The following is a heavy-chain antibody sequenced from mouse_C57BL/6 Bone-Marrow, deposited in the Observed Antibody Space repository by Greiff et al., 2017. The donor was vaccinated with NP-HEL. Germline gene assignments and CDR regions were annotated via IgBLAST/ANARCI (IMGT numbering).Heavy chain of an antibody. V-gene: IGHV5-15*01. D-gene: IGHD4-1*01. CDR2: ISNLAYSI. CDR1: GFTFSDYG. CDR3: ARQEGELGRGFAY. Sequence: EVQLVESGGGLVQPGGSLKLSCAASGFTFSDYGMAWVRQAPRKGPEWVAFISNLAYSIYYADTVTGRFTISRENAKNTLYLEMSSLRAEDTAMYYCARQEGELGRGFAYWGQGTLVTVSA. J-gene: IGHJ3*01.